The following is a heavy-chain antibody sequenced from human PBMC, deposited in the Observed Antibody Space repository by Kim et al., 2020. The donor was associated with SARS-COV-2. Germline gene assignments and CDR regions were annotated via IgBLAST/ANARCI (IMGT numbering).Heavy chain of an antibody. V-gene: IGHV4-34*01. CDR2: INHSGES. Sequence: SETLSLTCAVFGGSFTDNYWNWVRQAPGRGLEWVVEINHSGESSFNAALKSRRTISVDTSKNQFSLRLSSVTAADTAVYYFAGGARHLGERSGWFGPTHYYYYMDVWGKGTTVTVSS. D-gene: IGHD3-10*01. CDR1: GGSFTDNY. CDR3: AGGARHLGERSGWFGPTHYYYYMDV. J-gene: IGHJ6*03.